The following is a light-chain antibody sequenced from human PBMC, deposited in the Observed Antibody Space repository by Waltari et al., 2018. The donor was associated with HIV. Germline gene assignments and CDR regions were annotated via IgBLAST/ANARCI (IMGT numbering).Light chain of an antibody. J-gene: IGKJ2*01. V-gene: IGKV4-1*01. Sequence: DIVMSQSPDSLAVSLGERATINCKSSQSVLFSSNNKNYLAWYQQKPGEPPKLLIYWASTREFGVPDRFSGSGSGTDFTLTISSLQAEDVAVYYCQQYYSTPHTFVQGTKLEIK. CDR3: QQYYSTPHT. CDR2: WAS. CDR1: QSVLFSSNNKNY.